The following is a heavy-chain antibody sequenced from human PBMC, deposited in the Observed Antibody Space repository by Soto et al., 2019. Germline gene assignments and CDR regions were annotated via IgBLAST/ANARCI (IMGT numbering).Heavy chain of an antibody. V-gene: IGHV3-33*01. J-gene: IGHJ4*02. CDR2: IYYDGSKK. Sequence: GGSLRLSCVASGYRFSTYGMHWVRQAPGKGLEWVAVIYYDGSKKYYTDSVQGRFIISRDDSKNTLFLQMDSLRVEDTAVYYCVRDPGVTSYYFDSWGQGTLVTVSS. CDR1: GYRFSTYG. CDR3: VRDPGVTSYYFDS. D-gene: IGHD2-2*01.